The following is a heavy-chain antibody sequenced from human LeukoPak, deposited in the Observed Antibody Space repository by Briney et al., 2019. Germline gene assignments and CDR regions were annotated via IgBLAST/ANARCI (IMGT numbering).Heavy chain of an antibody. D-gene: IGHD2-2*01. CDR1: GGSISSYY. CDR3: ARGYCSSTSCQGIMDV. V-gene: IGHV4-4*07. Sequence: PSETPSLTCTVSGGSISSYYWSWIRQPAGKGLEWIGRIYTSGSINYNPSLKSRVTMSVDTSKNQFSLKLSSVTAADTAVYYCARGYCSSTSCQGIMDVWGKGTTVTVSS. J-gene: IGHJ6*03. CDR2: IYTSGSI.